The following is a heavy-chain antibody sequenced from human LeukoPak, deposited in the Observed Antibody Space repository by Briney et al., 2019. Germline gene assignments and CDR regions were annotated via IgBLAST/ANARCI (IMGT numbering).Heavy chain of an antibody. CDR2: VHLDGRT. V-gene: IGHV4-4*02. J-gene: IGHJ4*02. D-gene: IGHD3-3*01. CDR1: GGSVTSTNW. Sequence: SETLSLTCGVSGGSVTSTNWWTWVRQPPGKGLEWIGEVHLDGRTNYNPSLKSRLTMSVDLSENHISLKLTSVTAAGTAVYYCAREGGFFHPLDYSGQGTLVTVSS. CDR3: AREGGFFHPLDY.